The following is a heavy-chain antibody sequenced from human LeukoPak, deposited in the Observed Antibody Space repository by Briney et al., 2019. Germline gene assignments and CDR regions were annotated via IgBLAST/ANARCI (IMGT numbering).Heavy chain of an antibody. V-gene: IGHV3-43*01. CDR2: ISWDGGST. Sequence: PGRSLRLSCAASGFTFDDYTMHWVRQAPGKGLEWVSLISWDGGSTYYADSVKGRFTISRDNSKNSLYLQMNSLRTEDTALYYCASSPYYDILTGYYGGFAYWGQGTLVTVSS. CDR3: ASSPYYDILTGYYGGFAY. D-gene: IGHD3-9*01. CDR1: GFTFDDYT. J-gene: IGHJ4*02.